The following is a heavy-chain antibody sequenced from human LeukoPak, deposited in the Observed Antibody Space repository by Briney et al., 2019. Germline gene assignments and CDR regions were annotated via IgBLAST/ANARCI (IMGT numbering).Heavy chain of an antibody. J-gene: IGHJ4*02. D-gene: IGHD3-22*01. CDR3: EGFYYYDSSGYYYFDY. CDR2: ISGSGGST. CDR1: GFTFSSYG. Sequence: GSLILSCAASGFTFSSYGMSWVRQAPGKGLEWVSAISGSGGSTYYADSVKGRFTISRDNSKNTLYLQMNSLRAEDTAVYYCEGFYYYDSSGYYYFDYWGQGTLVTVSS. V-gene: IGHV3-23*01.